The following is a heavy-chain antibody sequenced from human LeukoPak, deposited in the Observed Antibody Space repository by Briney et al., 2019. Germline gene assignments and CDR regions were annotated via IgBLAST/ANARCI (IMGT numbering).Heavy chain of an antibody. J-gene: IGHJ4*02. D-gene: IGHD3-10*01. Sequence: GGSLRPSCAASGFTFSSYAMSWVRQTPGKGLEWVSAISGSGGSTYYADSVKGRFTISRDNSKNTLYLQMNSLRAEDTAVYYCAKDYEAMVRGVGFDYWGQGTLVTVSS. CDR3: AKDYEAMVRGVGFDY. CDR2: ISGSGGST. CDR1: GFTFSSYA. V-gene: IGHV3-23*01.